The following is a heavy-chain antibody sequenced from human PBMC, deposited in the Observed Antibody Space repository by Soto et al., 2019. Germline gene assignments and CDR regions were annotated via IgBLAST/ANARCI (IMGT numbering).Heavy chain of an antibody. V-gene: IGHV3-30*18. CDR2: ISYDGSNK. CDR3: AKDDDFWSGYPDY. Sequence: GGSQRLSYTASGFTFSSYGVHWVRQAPGKGLEWAAVISYDGSNKYYADSVKGRFTISRDNSKNTLYLQMNSLRAEDTAVYYCAKDDDFWSGYPDYWGQGTLVTVSS. D-gene: IGHD3-3*01. J-gene: IGHJ4*02. CDR1: GFTFSSYG.